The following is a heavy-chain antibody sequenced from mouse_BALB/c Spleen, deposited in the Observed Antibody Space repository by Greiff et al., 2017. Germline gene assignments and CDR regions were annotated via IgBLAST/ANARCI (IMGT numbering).Heavy chain of an antibody. J-gene: IGHJ1*01. D-gene: IGHD1-1*01. CDR3: ARVYYYGSSPLYWYFDV. V-gene: IGHV2-9*02. Sequence: VHLVESGPGLVAPSQSLSITCTVSGFSLTSYGVHWVRQPPGKGLEWLGVIWAGGSTNYNSALMSRLSISKDNSKSQVFLKMNSLQTDDTAMYYCARVYYYGSSPLYWYFDVWGAGTTVTVSS. CDR2: IWAGGST. CDR1: GFSLTSYG.